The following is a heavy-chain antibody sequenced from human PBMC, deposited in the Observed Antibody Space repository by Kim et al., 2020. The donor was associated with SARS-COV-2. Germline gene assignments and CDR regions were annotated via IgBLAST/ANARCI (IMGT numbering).Heavy chain of an antibody. D-gene: IGHD3-16*02. V-gene: IGHV4-34*01. J-gene: IGHJ4*02. CDR2: INHSGST. CDR3: ARAGYDYVWGSYRSPLGY. Sequence: SETLSLTCAVYGGSFSGYYWSWIRQPPGKGLEWIGEINHSGSTNYNPSLKSRVTISVDTSKNQFSLKLSSVTAADTAVYYCARAGYDYVWGSYRSPLGYWGQGTLVTVSS. CDR1: GGSFSGYY.